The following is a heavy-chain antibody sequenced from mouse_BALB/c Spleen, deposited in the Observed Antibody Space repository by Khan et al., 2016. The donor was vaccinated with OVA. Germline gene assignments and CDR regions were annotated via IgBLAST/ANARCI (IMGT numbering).Heavy chain of an antibody. J-gene: IGHJ3*01. Sequence: VQLQQSGAELVRPGSSVKISCKASGYEFSSYWMNWVKQRPGQGLEWIGQIYPGDGETKSNGKVKGKVTLTADKSTSTAYMQLTHLTTEDTAVYFSARSGCDFFAYGGQGTLVTVSA. CDR1: GYEFSSYW. V-gene: IGHV1-80*01. CDR2: IYPGDGET. CDR3: ARSGCDFFAY.